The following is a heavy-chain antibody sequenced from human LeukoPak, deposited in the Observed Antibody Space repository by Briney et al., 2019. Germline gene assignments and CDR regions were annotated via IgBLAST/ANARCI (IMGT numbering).Heavy chain of an antibody. V-gene: IGHV3-7*04. CDR2: INEDGSEK. CDR3: ARGLRTAAGLDY. CDR1: GFTFSRYW. Sequence: GGSLRLSCAVSGFTFSRYWMNWVRQAPGKGLEWLANINEDGSEKHCVDSVEGRFTVSRDNGENSVFLQMNSLKVEDAAVYYCARGLRTAAGLDYWGQGTLVIASS. D-gene: IGHD6-13*01. J-gene: IGHJ4*02.